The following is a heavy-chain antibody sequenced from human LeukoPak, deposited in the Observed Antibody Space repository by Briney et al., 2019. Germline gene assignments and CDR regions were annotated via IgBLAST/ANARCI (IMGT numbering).Heavy chain of an antibody. V-gene: IGHV3-30*02. CDR3: VNAAGIAEAGTRWFDP. Sequence: GGSLRLSCAASGFMFSSYGMHWVRQAPGKGLEWVAIIGNDGRNIYYVDSVKGRFTIFRDNSRNTLYLQMSSLRPEDTAVYYCVNAAGIAEAGTRWFDPWGQGTLVTVSS. CDR1: GFMFSSYG. D-gene: IGHD6-19*01. J-gene: IGHJ5*02. CDR2: IGNDGRNI.